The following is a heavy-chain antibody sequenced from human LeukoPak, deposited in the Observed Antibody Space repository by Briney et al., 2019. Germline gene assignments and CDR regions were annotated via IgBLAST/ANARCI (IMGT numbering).Heavy chain of an antibody. V-gene: IGHV3-48*03. CDR1: GFTFSSYE. Sequence: PGGSLRLSCAASGFTFSSYEMNWVRQAPGKGLEWVSYISSGGSTIYYADSVKGRFTISRDNAKSSLYLQMNSQRVEDTAVYYCARRKADDYWGQGTLVTVSS. CDR3: ARRKADDY. D-gene: IGHD2-15*01. J-gene: IGHJ4*02. CDR2: ISSGGSTI.